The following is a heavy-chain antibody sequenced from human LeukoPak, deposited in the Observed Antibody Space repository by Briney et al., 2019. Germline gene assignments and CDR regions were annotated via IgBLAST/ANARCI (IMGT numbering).Heavy chain of an antibody. Sequence: GGSLRLSCAASGLTVSSNYMSWDRQAPGQGLEWVSVIDSGGSTYYADSVKGRFTISRDNSKNTLYLQMNSLRAEDTAVYYCARYTHSSGFDYWGQGTLVAVSS. CDR1: GLTVSSNY. J-gene: IGHJ4*02. D-gene: IGHD6-19*01. CDR3: ARYTHSSGFDY. V-gene: IGHV3-53*01. CDR2: IDSGGST.